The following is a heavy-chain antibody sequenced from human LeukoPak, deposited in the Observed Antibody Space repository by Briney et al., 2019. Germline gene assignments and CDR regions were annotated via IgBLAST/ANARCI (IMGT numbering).Heavy chain of an antibody. D-gene: IGHD3-22*01. CDR3: ARPYYYDSRIDP. CDR2: MYYSGGT. CDR1: GGSISSGDYD. V-gene: IGHV4-30-4*01. J-gene: IGHJ5*02. Sequence: PSEPLSLPFPVSGGSISSGDYDWSWIRPPPGKGLEWIAYMYYSGGTYYNPSLKSRVTMSADTSKNQLSLKLSSVTAADTAVYYCARPYYYDSRIDPWGQGILVTVSS.